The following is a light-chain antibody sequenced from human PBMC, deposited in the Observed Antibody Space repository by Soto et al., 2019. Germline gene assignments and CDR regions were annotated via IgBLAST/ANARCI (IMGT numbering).Light chain of an antibody. Sequence: EIVLTQSPATLSLSPGERATLSCGASQSVRSSYLAWYQQKPGLAPRLLIYDASTRATGIPHRFSGSGSGTDFTLTISRLEPEDFAVYYCQQYGSSQYTFGQGTKLEIK. J-gene: IGKJ2*01. CDR1: QSVRSSY. V-gene: IGKV3D-20*01. CDR2: DAS. CDR3: QQYGSSQYT.